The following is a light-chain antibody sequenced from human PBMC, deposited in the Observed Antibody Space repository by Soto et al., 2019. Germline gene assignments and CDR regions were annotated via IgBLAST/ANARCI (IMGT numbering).Light chain of an antibody. CDR3: QQYGSSPRT. CDR2: AAS. V-gene: IGKV1-17*01. J-gene: IGKJ1*01. CDR1: QDIRDA. Sequence: DIQMTQSPSSRSGSVGDRVTITSRATQDIRDALGWYQQKAGKAPNLLISAASRLQSGVPSRFSGSGSGTDFTLTISSLEPEDFAVYCCQQYGSSPRTFGQGTKVDIK.